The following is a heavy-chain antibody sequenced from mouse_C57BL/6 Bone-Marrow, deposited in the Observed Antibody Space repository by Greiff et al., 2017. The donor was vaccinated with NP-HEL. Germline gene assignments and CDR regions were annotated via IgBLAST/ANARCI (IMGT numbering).Heavy chain of an antibody. CDR1: GYTFTSYW. CDR2: IYPGSGST. CDR3: ARWTGTYAMDY. Sequence: QVQLQQPGAELVKPGASVKMSCKASGYTFTSYWITWVKQRPGQGLEWIGDIYPGSGSTNYNEKFKSKATLTVDTSSSTAYMQLSSLTSEDSADYYCARWTGTYAMDYWGQGTSVTVSS. V-gene: IGHV1-55*01. D-gene: IGHD4-1*01. J-gene: IGHJ4*01.